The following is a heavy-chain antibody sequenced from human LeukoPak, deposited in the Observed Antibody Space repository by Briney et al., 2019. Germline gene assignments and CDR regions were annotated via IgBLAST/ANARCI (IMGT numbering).Heavy chain of an antibody. J-gene: IGHJ3*02. V-gene: IGHV4-4*07. CDR3: ARDYHDYVWGSYFDAFDI. CDR2: IYTSGST. CDR1: GGSISSYY. Sequence: PSETLSLTCTVSGGSISSYYWSWIRQPAGKGLEWNGRIYTSGSTNYNPSLKSRVTMSVDTSKNQFSLKLSSVTAADTAVYYCARDYHDYVWGSYFDAFDIWGQGTMVTVSS. D-gene: IGHD3-16*01.